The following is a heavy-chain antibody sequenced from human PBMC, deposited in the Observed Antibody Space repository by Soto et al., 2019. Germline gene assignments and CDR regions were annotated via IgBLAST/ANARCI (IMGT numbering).Heavy chain of an antibody. CDR3: VKRLGGFGEGAFDI. CDR1: GFTFSTYD. J-gene: IGHJ3*02. Sequence: PGGSLRLSCAASGFTFSTYDMSWIRQAPGKGLQWVSTVSGSGLYTYYTDSVKGRFTISRDNSKNTLDLQLTSLRGEVTAVYYCVKRLGGFGEGAFDIWGQGTMVTVSS. CDR2: VSGSGLYT. D-gene: IGHD3-16*01. V-gene: IGHV3-23*01.